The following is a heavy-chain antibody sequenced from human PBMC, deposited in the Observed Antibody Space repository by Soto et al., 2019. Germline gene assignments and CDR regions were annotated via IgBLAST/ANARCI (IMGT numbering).Heavy chain of an antibody. CDR2: IIPILGIA. CDR3: VRAQTAFDP. Sequence: QVQLVQSGAEVKKPGSSVKVSCKASGGTFSSYTISWVRQAPGQGLEWMGRIIPILGIANYAQKFQGRVTITADKSMSTAFMELSSLRSEDTAVYYCVRAQTAFDPWGQGTLVTVSS. CDR1: GGTFSSYT. V-gene: IGHV1-69*02. J-gene: IGHJ5*02.